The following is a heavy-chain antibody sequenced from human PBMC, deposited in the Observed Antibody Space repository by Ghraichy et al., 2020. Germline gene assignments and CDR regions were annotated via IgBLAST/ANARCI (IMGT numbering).Heavy chain of an antibody. J-gene: IGHJ6*02. D-gene: IGHD6-13*01. CDR2: ISAYNGNT. CDR3: ARDLSSAIPYGMDV. V-gene: IGHV1-18*01. Sequence: ASVKVSCKASGYTFTSYGISWVRQAPGQGLEWMGWISAYNGNTNYAQKLQGRVTMTTDTSTSTAYMELRSLRSDDTAVYYCARDLSSAIPYGMDVWGQGTTVTVSS. CDR1: GYTFTSYG.